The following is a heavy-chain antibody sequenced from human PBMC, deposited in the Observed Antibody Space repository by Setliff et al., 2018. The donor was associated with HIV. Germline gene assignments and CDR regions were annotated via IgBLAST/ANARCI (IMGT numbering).Heavy chain of an antibody. CDR2: IYHSEYT. V-gene: IGHV4-4*02. D-gene: IGHD2-2*01. Sequence: SETLSLTCAVSGGSISSDNWWTWVRQAPGKGLEWIGEIYHSEYTNYNPSLKSRVSMSVDKYKNQFSVKLTSVTAADTAVYYCARGHCSGTNCYGVDYYGMDVWGQGTTVTVSS. CDR3: ARGHCSGTNCYGVDYYGMDV. CDR1: GGSISSDNW. J-gene: IGHJ6*02.